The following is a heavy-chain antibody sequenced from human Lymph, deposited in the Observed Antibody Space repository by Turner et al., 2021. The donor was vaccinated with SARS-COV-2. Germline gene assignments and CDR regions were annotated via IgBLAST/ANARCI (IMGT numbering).Heavy chain of an antibody. D-gene: IGHD4-17*01. V-gene: IGHV3-21*01. Sequence: EVQLVESGGGLVKPGGSLRLSCAASGFTFSSYSMNWVRQAPGKGLEWVSSISSSSSYIYYAESVKGRFTISRDNAKNSLYLQMNSLRAEDTAVYYCARGDYGDYGTVYFDYWGQGTLVTVSS. CDR1: GFTFSSYS. CDR3: ARGDYGDYGTVYFDY. CDR2: ISSSSSYI. J-gene: IGHJ4*02.